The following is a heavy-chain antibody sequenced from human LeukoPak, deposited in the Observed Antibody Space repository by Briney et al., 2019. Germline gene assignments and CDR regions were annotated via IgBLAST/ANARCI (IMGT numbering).Heavy chain of an antibody. Sequence: GESLKISCKGSGYIFTTYSIAWVRQTPGKGLEWMGIIYPGDSDTRYSPSFQGQVTISADKSISTAYLQWSSLKASDTAMYYCARGVWGSYLFDYWGQGTLVTVSS. J-gene: IGHJ4*02. CDR1: GYIFTTYS. CDR2: IYPGDSDT. CDR3: ARGVWGSYLFDY. D-gene: IGHD3-16*02. V-gene: IGHV5-51*01.